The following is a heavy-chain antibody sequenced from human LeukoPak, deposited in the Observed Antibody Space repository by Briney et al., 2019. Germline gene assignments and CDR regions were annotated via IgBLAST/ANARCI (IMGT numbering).Heavy chain of an antibody. V-gene: IGHV3-66*01. CDR1: GFTVSSNY. Sequence: PGGSLRLSCAASGFTVSSNYMSWVRQAPGKGLEWVSAIYSGGSTYYADSVKGRFTISRDNSKNTLYLQMNSLRAEDTAVYYCARVIRSRYYYDSSGPLGYWGQGTLVTVSS. D-gene: IGHD3-22*01. CDR3: ARVIRSRYYYDSSGPLGY. CDR2: IYSGGST. J-gene: IGHJ4*02.